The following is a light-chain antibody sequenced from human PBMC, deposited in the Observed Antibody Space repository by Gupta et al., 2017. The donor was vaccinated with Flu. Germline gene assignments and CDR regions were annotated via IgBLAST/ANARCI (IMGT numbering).Light chain of an antibody. CDR3: EQLKSYPPFT. CDR1: KGISSY. V-gene: IGKV1-9*01. J-gene: IGKJ3*01. Sequence: SFLSAPVGDRVCITCRASKGISSYLAWYQQKPGKAPKLLIYAASTVQSGVPSRLRGRGSGTEFTLTISIRQPEDFATYYCEQLKSYPPFTLGKGTKVNIK. CDR2: AAS.